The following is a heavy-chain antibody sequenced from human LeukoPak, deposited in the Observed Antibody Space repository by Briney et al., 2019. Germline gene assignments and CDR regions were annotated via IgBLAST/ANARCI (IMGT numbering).Heavy chain of an antibody. CDR1: GFTFSSYA. J-gene: IGHJ4*02. CDR3: ARALGATSLRGVQPDY. V-gene: IGHV3-23*01. CDR2: ISGSGGST. D-gene: IGHD1-26*01. Sequence: GGSLRLSCAASGFTFSSYAMSWVRQAPGKGLEWVSAISGSGGSTYYADSVKGRFTISRDNAKNSLYLQMNSLRAEDTAVYYCARALGATSLRGVQPDYWGQGTLVTVSS.